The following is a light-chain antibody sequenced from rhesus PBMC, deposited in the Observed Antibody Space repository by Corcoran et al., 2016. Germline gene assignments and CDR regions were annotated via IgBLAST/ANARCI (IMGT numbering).Light chain of an antibody. Sequence: DIQMTQSPSSLSASVGDTVTITCRASQSFSSSLAWYQQKPGKAPKLLIYSASSLQSGVPSRFSGSKSGIDFTRTISSLQPEDIASYYCQQYYSYPFTFGPGTKLDIK. V-gene: IGKV1-46*01. CDR2: SAS. J-gene: IGKJ3*01. CDR3: QQYYSYPFT. CDR1: QSFSSS.